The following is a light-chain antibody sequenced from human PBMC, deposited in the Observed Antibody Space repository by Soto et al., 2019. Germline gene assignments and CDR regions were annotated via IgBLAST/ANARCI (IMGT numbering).Light chain of an antibody. Sequence: EIVLTQSPGTLSLSPGERATLSCRASQSVRSTYLAWYQQKPGQPPRLLMYGVSTRAAGIPDRFSGSGSGTDFTLTISRLEPEDFAVYYCQQYSSSPRTFCQGSKVEMK. V-gene: IGKV3-20*01. CDR2: GVS. CDR3: QQYSSSPRT. CDR1: QSVRSTY. J-gene: IGKJ1*01.